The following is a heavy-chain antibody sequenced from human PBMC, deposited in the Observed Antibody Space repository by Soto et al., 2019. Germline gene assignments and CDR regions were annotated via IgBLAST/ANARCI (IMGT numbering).Heavy chain of an antibody. CDR3: ARLSSGNWFDP. V-gene: IGHV5-10-1*01. CDR1: GYSFTNCW. Sequence: GEFLKISCKGSGYSFTNCWMSWVRQLPGKGLEWMGRIDPSDSYSDYSPSFQGHVTISVDKSINTAYLQWSSLKASDTALYYCARLSSGNWFDPWGQGTLVTVSS. D-gene: IGHD6-25*01. J-gene: IGHJ5*02. CDR2: IDPSDSYS.